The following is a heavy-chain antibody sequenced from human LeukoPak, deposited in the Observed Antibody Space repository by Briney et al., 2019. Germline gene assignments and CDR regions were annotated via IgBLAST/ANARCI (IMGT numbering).Heavy chain of an antibody. CDR3: ARDLGYSNYVRRYYYGMDV. V-gene: IGHV4-59*01. CDR1: GGSISSYY. CDR2: IYYSGST. Sequence: SETLSLTCTVSGGSISSYYWSWIRQPPGKELEWIGYIYYSGSTNYNPPLKSRVTISVDTSKNQFSLKLSSVTAADTAVYYCARDLGYSNYVRRYYYGMDVWGQGTTVTVSS. J-gene: IGHJ6*02. D-gene: IGHD4-11*01.